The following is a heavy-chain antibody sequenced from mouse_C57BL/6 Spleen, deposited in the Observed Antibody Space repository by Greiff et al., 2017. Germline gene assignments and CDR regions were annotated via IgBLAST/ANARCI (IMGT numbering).Heavy chain of an antibody. CDR2: IDPEDGET. J-gene: IGHJ1*03. Sequence: VQLKQSGAELVKPGASVKLSCTASGFNITDYYMHWVKQRPEHGLEWIGRIDPEDGETKYAQKFQGKATITADTSSNTAYLQLSSLTSEDTAVYYCARSITTAYFDVGGTGTTVTVSS. V-gene: IGHV14-2*01. D-gene: IGHD1-2*01. CDR3: ARSITTAYFDV. CDR1: GFNITDYY.